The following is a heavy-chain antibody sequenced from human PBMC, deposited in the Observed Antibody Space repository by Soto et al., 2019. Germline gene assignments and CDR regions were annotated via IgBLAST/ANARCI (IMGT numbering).Heavy chain of an antibody. D-gene: IGHD5-12*01. Sequence: GGSLRLSCATSGFSFGGYAMSWVRQAPGKGLDWVSSISGSGATTYYTNSVKGRFTISRDNSKNTVYLQMNSLRAEDTAVYYCAKGSRGYTGYGMDVWGQGTTVTVSS. J-gene: IGHJ6*02. CDR1: GFSFGGYA. V-gene: IGHV3-23*01. CDR3: AKGSRGYTGYGMDV. CDR2: ISGSGATT.